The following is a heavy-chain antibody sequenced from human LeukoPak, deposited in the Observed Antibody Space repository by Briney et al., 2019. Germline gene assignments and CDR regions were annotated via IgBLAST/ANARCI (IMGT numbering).Heavy chain of an antibody. J-gene: IGHJ4*02. D-gene: IGHD4-17*01. CDR2: IKNKVDGGTA. V-gene: IGHV3-15*01. CDR3: TTDPEDYEIY. CDR1: GLTFTQAW. Sequence: PGGSLRLSCAASGLTFTQAWMSWVRQAPGKGLEWVGRIKNKVDGGTADYAANVKDRFTISRDDSTNTLYLQMYSLRAEDTAIYYCTTDPEDYEIYWGRGTLVTVSS.